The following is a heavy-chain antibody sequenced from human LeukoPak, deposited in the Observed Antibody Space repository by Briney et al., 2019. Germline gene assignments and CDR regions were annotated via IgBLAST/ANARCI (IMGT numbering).Heavy chain of an antibody. CDR2: IYYSGST. CDR3: ASQRPTHYYYDSSGVYYFDY. CDR1: GGSISSGDYY. D-gene: IGHD3-22*01. J-gene: IGHJ4*02. Sequence: PSETLSLTCTVSGGSISSGDYYWSWIRQPPGKGLEWIGSIYYSGSTYYNPSLKSRVTISVDTSKNQFSLKLSSVTAADTAVYYCASQRPTHYYYDSSGVYYFDYWGQGTLVTVSS. V-gene: IGHV4-39*01.